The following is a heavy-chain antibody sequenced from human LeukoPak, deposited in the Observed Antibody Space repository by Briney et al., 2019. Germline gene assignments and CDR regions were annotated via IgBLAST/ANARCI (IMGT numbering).Heavy chain of an antibody. CDR1: GYTFTSYY. Sequence: GASVKVSCKASGYTFTSYYMHWVRQAPGQGLEWMGIINPSGGSTSYAQKCQGRVTMTRDTSTSTVYMELSSLRSEDTAVYYCARGGGYSYGPTYYYYGMDVWGKGTTVTVSS. D-gene: IGHD5-18*01. CDR3: ARGGGYSYGPTYYYYGMDV. V-gene: IGHV1-46*01. J-gene: IGHJ6*04. CDR2: INPSGGST.